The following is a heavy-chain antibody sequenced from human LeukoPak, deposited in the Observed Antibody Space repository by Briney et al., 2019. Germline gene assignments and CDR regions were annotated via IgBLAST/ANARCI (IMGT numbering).Heavy chain of an antibody. V-gene: IGHV1-2*02. CDR2: INPNSGET. CDR3: ARGSITISGSIIRALDN. D-gene: IGHD3-3*01. Sequence: ASVKVSCKASGYTFIDYYMHWVRQAPGQGLEWMGWINPNSGETDYAQKFQGRVTMTRDTSISTVYMEMSRLRSDDTAVYYCARGSITISGSIIRALDNWGQGTLVTVSS. CDR1: GYTFIDYY. J-gene: IGHJ4*02.